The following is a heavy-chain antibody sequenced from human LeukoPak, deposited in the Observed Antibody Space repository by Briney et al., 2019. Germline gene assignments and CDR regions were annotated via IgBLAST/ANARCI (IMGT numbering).Heavy chain of an antibody. CDR3: ARVGGSSWYLSFVDY. Sequence: ASVKVSCKASGYTFTGYYMHWVRQAPGQGLEWMGRIIPILGIANYAQKFQGRVTITADKSTSTAYMELSSLRSEDTAVYYCARVGGSSWYLSFVDYWGQGTLVTVSS. CDR1: GYTFTGYY. D-gene: IGHD6-13*01. J-gene: IGHJ4*02. CDR2: IIPILGIA. V-gene: IGHV1-69*04.